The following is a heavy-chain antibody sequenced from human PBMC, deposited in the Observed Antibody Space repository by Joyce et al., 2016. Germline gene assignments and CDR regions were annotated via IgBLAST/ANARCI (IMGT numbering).Heavy chain of an antibody. CDR3: ARGLGTPYGMDV. D-gene: IGHD7-27*01. J-gene: IGHJ6*02. CDR2: IYYSGRT. V-gene: IGHV4-59*11. CDR1: GGSISIHY. Sequence: QVQLQESGPGLVKPSETLSLTCTVSGGSISIHYWSWIRQPPGKRLEWMGYIYYSGRTNYNPSLKSRVNSSVDTAKSHFSLRLRAVGAADTAEYYCARGLGTPYGMDVWGQGTTVTVSS.